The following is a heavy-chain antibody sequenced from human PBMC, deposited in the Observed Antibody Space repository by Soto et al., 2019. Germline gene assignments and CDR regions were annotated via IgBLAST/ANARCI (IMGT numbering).Heavy chain of an antibody. CDR2: ISSGGSYI. D-gene: IGHD5-12*01. Sequence: EVQLVESGGGLVKPGGSLRLTCAASEMTFRNYSMNWVRQAPGKGLEWVSSISSGGSYIYYADSGKGRFTISRDNAKNSLFLQTTSLRAEDTAVYYCATSGVATGFDFWGQGTLVTVSS. V-gene: IGHV3-21*06. CDR3: ATSGVATGFDF. J-gene: IGHJ4*02. CDR1: EMTFRNYS.